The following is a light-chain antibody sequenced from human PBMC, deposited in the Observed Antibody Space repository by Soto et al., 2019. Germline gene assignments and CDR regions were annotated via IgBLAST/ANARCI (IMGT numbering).Light chain of an antibody. Sequence: QSALTQPASVSGSPGQSITISCTGTSSDVGGYNCVSWYQQHPGKAPKLMIYEVSNRPSGVSNRFSGSTSGNTASLTISGLQAEDEADYYCSSYTSSSTLVFGGGTQLTVL. CDR3: SSYTSSSTLV. J-gene: IGLJ2*01. V-gene: IGLV2-14*01. CDR2: EVS. CDR1: SSDVGGYNC.